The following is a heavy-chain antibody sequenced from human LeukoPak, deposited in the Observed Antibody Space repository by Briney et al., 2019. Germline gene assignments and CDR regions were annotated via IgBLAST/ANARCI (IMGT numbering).Heavy chain of an antibody. CDR2: IYYSGST. Sequence: PSETLSLTCTVSGGSISSGDYYWSWIRQPPGKGLEWIGYIYYSGSTYYNPSLKSRVTISVDTSKNQFSLKLSSVTAADTAVYYCARVTSGYSYEFGYWGQGTLVTVSS. D-gene: IGHD5-18*01. V-gene: IGHV4-30-4*08. J-gene: IGHJ4*02. CDR3: ARVTSGYSYEFGY. CDR1: GGSISSGDYY.